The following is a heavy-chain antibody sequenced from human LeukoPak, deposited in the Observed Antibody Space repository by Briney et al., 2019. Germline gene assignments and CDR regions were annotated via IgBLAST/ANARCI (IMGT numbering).Heavy chain of an antibody. Sequence: GGSLRLSCAASGFTFSDVWMHWVRQAPGKGLVWVSRINSDGSSTGYADSVKGRFTISRDNAKNTLYLQMNSLRAEDTAVYYCAREWSGQLQRYGDYYGMDVWGQGTTVTVSS. V-gene: IGHV3-74*01. CDR2: INSDGSST. J-gene: IGHJ6*02. CDR3: AREWSGQLQRYGDYYGMDV. D-gene: IGHD2-2*01. CDR1: GFTFSDVW.